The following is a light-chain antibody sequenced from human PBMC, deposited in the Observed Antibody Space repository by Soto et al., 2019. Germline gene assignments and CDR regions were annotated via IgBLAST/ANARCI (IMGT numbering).Light chain of an antibody. CDR3: CSNAGTNTFV. CDR2: EGN. Sequence: QSALTQPASVSGSPGQSITISCTGTSSDVGSYNLVSWYQQHPGKAPKLMIYEGNKRPSGVSNRFSGSKSANTASLTISGLQTEDEADYYCCSNAGTNTFVFGTGTKLTVL. CDR1: SSDVGSYNL. V-gene: IGLV2-23*01. J-gene: IGLJ1*01.